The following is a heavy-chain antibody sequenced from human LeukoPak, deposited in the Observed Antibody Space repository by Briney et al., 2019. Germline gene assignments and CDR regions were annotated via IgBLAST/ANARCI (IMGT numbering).Heavy chain of an antibody. CDR2: ISYSGST. V-gene: IGHV4-39*01. D-gene: IGHD1-20*01. Sequence: SETLSLTCTVSGGSISSSSYFWGWVRQPPGKGLEWIGSISYSGSTYYNPSLKSRVTISVDTSKNQFSLKLSSVTAADTAVYYCARRITGTTSDSFDSWGKGTLVTVSS. J-gene: IGHJ4*02. CDR3: ARRITGTTSDSFDS. CDR1: GGSISSSSYF.